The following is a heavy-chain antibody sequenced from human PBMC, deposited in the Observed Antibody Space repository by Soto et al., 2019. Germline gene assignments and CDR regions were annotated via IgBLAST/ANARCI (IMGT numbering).Heavy chain of an antibody. V-gene: IGHV1-58*01. J-gene: IGHJ6*02. Sequence: VEVSCEASGFTFTSSAVQWVRQARGQRLEWIGWIVVGSGNTNYAQKFQERVTITRDMSTSTAYMELSSLRSEDTAVYYCVGGYYDYYYYGMDVWGQGTTVTVSS. D-gene: IGHD3-22*01. CDR3: VGGYYDYYYYGMDV. CDR2: IVVGSGNT. CDR1: GFTFTSSA.